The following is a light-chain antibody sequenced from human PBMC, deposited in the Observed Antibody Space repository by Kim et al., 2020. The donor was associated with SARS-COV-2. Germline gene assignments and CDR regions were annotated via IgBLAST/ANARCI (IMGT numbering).Light chain of an antibody. V-gene: IGKV3-20*01. CDR1: QSVSSTF. Sequence: EIVLTQSSGSMSLSPGERATLSCRASQSVSSTFLAWYQQKPGQAPRLLIYGASSRATGIPDRFSGSGSGTDFTLTISRLEPEDFAVYYCQQYGGSSFTFGPGTKVDIK. CDR3: QQYGGSSFT. J-gene: IGKJ3*01. CDR2: GAS.